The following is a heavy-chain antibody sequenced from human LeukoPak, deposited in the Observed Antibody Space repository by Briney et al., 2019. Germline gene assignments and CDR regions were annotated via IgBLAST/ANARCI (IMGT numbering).Heavy chain of an antibody. Sequence: GGSLRLSCAASGFTFSSYGMHWVRQAPGKGLEWVAVIYYDGSNKYYADSVKGRFTISRDNSKNTLYLQMNSLRPEDTAVYYCVADSGNRSGGDFWGQGALVTVSS. J-gene: IGHJ4*02. CDR2: IYYDGSNK. D-gene: IGHD1-26*01. CDR3: VADSGNRSGGDF. CDR1: GFTFSSYG. V-gene: IGHV3-33*01.